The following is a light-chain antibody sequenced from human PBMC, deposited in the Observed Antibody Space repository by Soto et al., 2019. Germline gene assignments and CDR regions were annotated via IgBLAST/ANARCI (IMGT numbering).Light chain of an antibody. V-gene: IGKV1-39*01. CDR3: QQTYSTPWT. Sequence: DVQMTQSPSSLSASVGDRVTITFGASHSIDNYLSWYQLKPGKAPKLLIYGASTLQGGVPSRFSGSVSGTEFTLTISSLQPGDLATYFCQQTYSTPWTFGQGTRLEI. J-gene: IGKJ5*01. CDR1: HSIDNY. CDR2: GAS.